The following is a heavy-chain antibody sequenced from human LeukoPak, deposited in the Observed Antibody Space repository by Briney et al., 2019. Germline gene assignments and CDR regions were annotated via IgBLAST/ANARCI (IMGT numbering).Heavy chain of an antibody. V-gene: IGHV1-2*02. CDR1: GYTFTNNY. D-gene: IGHD3-3*02. CDR2: INPKYGGT. Sequence: ASVKVSCKPSGYTFTNNYIHWIRQAPGQGLEWMGWINPKYGGTHYAQKFQERFTITTDTSISTAYMDLRTLESADTAFYYCARGEGLSIFAVLLTWGQGTLVTVSS. J-gene: IGHJ4*02. CDR3: ARGEGLSIFAVLLT.